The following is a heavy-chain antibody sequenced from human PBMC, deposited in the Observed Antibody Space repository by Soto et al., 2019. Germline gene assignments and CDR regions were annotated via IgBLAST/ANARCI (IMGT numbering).Heavy chain of an antibody. CDR3: AREVAADSTFREDVFDL. D-gene: IGHD6-13*01. Sequence: QVHLVQSGAEVKKPGSSVKVSCKAPGGTFSNHAINWVRQAPGQGLEWMGRIIPIFSTTNYAQKFQGRVTITADELTITAYLELSSLKHDDTAVDYCAREVAADSTFREDVFDLWGQGTLVTVSS. V-gene: IGHV1-69*12. J-gene: IGHJ3*01. CDR1: GGTFSNHA. CDR2: IIPIFSTT.